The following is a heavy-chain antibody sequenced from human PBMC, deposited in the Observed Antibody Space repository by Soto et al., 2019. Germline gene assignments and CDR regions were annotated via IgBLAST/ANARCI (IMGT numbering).Heavy chain of an antibody. J-gene: IGHJ3*02. CDR1: GFSLSTSGMC. Sequence: SGPTLVNPTQTLTLTCTFSGFSLSTSGMCVSWIRQPPGKALEWLALIDWHDDKYYSTSLKTRLTISKDTSKNQVFLTLTNMDPVDTATYYCARIQVGRYLDWQIQVGVFDIWGQGTMVTVSS. CDR2: IDWHDDK. D-gene: IGHD3-9*01. V-gene: IGHV2-70*01. CDR3: ARIQVGRYLDWQIQVGVFDI.